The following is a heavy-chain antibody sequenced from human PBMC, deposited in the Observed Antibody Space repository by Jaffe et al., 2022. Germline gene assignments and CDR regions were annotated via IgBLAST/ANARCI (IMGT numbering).Heavy chain of an antibody. CDR1: GGSFSGYY. CDR2: INHSGST. Sequence: QVQLQQWGAGLLKPSETLSLTCAVYGGSFSGYYWSWIRQPPGKGLEWIGEINHSGSTNYNPSLKSRVTISVDTSKNQFSLKLSSVTAADTAVYYCARGRREYQLPDARQYYYYMDVWGKGTTVTVSS. CDR3: ARGRREYQLPDARQYYYYMDV. D-gene: IGHD2-2*01. J-gene: IGHJ6*03. V-gene: IGHV4-34*01.